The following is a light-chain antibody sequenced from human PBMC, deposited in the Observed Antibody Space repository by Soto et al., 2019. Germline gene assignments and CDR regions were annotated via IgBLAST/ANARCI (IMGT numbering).Light chain of an antibody. CDR1: SSNIGAGYD. V-gene: IGLV1-40*01. J-gene: IGLJ1*01. CDR2: GNS. Sequence: QSVLTQPPSVSGAPGQRVTLSCPGSSSNIGAGYDVHWYQPLPGTAPKLLISGNSNRPSGVPDRFSGSKSGTSASLAITGLQAEDEADYYCQSYDSSLSGLDVFGTGTKLTVL. CDR3: QSYDSSLSGLDV.